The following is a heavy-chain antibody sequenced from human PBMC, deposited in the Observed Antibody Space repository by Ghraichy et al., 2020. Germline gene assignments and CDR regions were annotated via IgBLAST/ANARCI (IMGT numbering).Heavy chain of an antibody. CDR3: ARSIREQWLVPWFDP. V-gene: IGHV3-20*04. D-gene: IGHD6-19*01. CDR2: INWNGGST. Sequence: GGSLRLSCAASGFTFDDYGMSWVRQAPGKGLEWVSGINWNGGSTGYADSVKGRFTISRDNAKNSLYLQINSLRAEDTALYYCARSIREQWLVPWFDPWGQGTLVTVSS. J-gene: IGHJ5*02. CDR1: GFTFDDYG.